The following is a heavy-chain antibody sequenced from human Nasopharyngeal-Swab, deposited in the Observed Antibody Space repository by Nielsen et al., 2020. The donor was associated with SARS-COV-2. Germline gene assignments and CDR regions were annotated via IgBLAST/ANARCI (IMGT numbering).Heavy chain of an antibody. CDR1: GFTFSSYW. V-gene: IGHV3-74*01. CDR3: TTKSIVGAHVADY. D-gene: IGHD1-26*01. J-gene: IGHJ4*02. Sequence: GESLKISCAASGFTFSSYWMHWVRQAPGKGLVWVSRINSDGSSTSYADSVKGRFTIYRDNAKNTLYMQMNSLRAEDTAVYYCTTKSIVGAHVADYWGQGTLVTVSS. CDR2: INSDGSST.